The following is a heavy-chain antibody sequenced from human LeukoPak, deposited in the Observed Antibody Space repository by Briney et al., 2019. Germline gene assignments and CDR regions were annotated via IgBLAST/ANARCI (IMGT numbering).Heavy chain of an antibody. CDR2: IYNSVTT. D-gene: IGHD3-22*01. J-gene: IGHJ4*02. CDR1: GGSISIYY. Sequence: PSETLSLTCTVSGGSISIYYCNWFRQPPGKGLEWIGYIYNSVTTNYNPSLKSRVTISVDMSKNQFSLRLSSVTATDTAVYYCVTGGGWLPDYWGQGTLVTVSS. CDR3: VTGGGWLPDY. V-gene: IGHV4-59*01.